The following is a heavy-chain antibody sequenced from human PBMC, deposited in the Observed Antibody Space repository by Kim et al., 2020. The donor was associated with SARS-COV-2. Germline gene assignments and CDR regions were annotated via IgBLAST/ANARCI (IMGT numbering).Heavy chain of an antibody. V-gene: IGHV3-48*02. CDR3: NGGGFDY. CDR2: SSYTI. J-gene: IGHJ4*02. D-gene: IGHD2-8*01. Sequence: SSYTIYYADSVKGRFTISRDNAKNSLYLQMNSLRDEDTALYYCNGGGFDYWGQGTLVTVSS.